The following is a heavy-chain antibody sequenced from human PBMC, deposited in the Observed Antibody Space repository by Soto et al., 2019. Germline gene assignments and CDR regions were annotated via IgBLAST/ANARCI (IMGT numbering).Heavy chain of an antibody. V-gene: IGHV3-30-3*01. Sequence: QVQLVESGGGVVLPGGSLRLSCAASGFSFSTYAIHWVRQPPGKGLEWVAVISYDENNKGYADSVKGRFTISRDNSRNTLNLQMDSLRTEDTAVYYCVRGAGMAEGCAHFYYGMDVWGQGTTVTVSS. J-gene: IGHJ6*02. CDR1: GFSFSTYA. CDR3: VRGAGMAEGCAHFYYGMDV. CDR2: ISYDENNK. D-gene: IGHD2-21*01.